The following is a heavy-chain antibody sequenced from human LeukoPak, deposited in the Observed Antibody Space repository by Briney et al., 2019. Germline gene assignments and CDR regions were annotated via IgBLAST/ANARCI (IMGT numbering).Heavy chain of an antibody. Sequence: PGGSLRLSCSASGFTFSSYAMHWVRQAPGKGLEYVSAISSNGDSTYYADSVKGRFTISRDNSKNTLYLQMSSLRAEDTAVYYCARGGHSSGWYYFDYWGQGTLVTVSS. D-gene: IGHD6-19*01. CDR3: ARGGHSSGWYYFDY. CDR1: GFTFSSYA. V-gene: IGHV3-64D*06. CDR2: ISSNGDST. J-gene: IGHJ4*02.